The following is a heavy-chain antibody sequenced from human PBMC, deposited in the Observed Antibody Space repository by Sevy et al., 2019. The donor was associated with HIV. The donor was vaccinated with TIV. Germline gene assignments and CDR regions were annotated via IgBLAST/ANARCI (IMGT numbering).Heavy chain of an antibody. V-gene: IGHV4-61*01. D-gene: IGHD2-15*01. CDR1: GGSVSSGSYY. CDR2: IYYSGST. J-gene: IGHJ4*02. Sequence: SETLSLTCTVSGGSVSSGSYYWSWIRQPPGKGLEWIGYIYYSGSTNYYPSLKSRVTISVDTSKNQFSLKLSTVTAADTAVYYCARDSWPSSAVDYWGQGTLVTVSS. CDR3: ARDSWPSSAVDY.